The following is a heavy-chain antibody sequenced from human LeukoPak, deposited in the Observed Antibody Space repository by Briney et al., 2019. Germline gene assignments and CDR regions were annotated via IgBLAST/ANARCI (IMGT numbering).Heavy chain of an antibody. Sequence: GSLRLSCSASGFTFSNYNINWVRQGPGEGLELVPSISSSSSYIYYADSVKGRFTISRDNAKNSLYLQMNSLRAEDTAVYYCAREGYDILTGYYGMDVWGQGTTVTVSS. CDR1: GFTFSNYN. D-gene: IGHD3-9*01. CDR3: AREGYDILTGYYGMDV. J-gene: IGHJ6*02. CDR2: ISSSSSYI. V-gene: IGHV3-21*01.